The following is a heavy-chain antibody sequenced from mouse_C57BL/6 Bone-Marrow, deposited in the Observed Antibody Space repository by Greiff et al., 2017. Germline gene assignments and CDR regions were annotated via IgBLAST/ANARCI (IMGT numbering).Heavy chain of an antibody. CDR1: GFSLTSYG. D-gene: IGHD2-3*01. J-gene: IGHJ3*01. CDR3: AKRWSWFAY. CDR2: IWGDGST. V-gene: IGHV2-3*01. Sequence: QVQLKESGPGLVAPSQCLSLTCTVSGFSLTSYGVSWVRQPPGKGLEWLGEIWGDGSTNYHSALISGLCISKENTKSQAFFILISLLTDETAAYYWAKRWSWFAYWGQGTLVTVSA.